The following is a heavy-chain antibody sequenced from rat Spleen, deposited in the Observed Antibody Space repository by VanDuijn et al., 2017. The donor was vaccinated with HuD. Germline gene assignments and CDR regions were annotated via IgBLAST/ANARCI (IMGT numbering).Heavy chain of an antibody. Sequence: EVQLQESGPGLVKPSQSLSLTCSVTGYSITSYYWGWIRKLPGSKMEWIGHISYSGSSSYSPSLKGRISITRDTSKNQFFLKLNSVTTEDTAIYFCVRYTAAISFDYWGQGVMVTVSS. CDR1: GYSITSYY. D-gene: IGHD1-11*01. J-gene: IGHJ2*01. CDR2: ISYSGSS. CDR3: VRYTAAISFDY. V-gene: IGHV3-1*01.